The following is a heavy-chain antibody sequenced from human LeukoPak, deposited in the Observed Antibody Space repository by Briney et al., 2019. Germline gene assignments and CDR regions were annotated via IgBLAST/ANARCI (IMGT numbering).Heavy chain of an antibody. CDR2: ISSSSSYI. D-gene: IGHD5-24*01. CDR1: GFTFSSYE. V-gene: IGHV3-21*01. Sequence: GGSLRLSCAASGFTFSSYEMNWVRQAPGKGLEWVSSISSSSSYIYYADPVKGRFTISRDNAKNSLYLQMNSLRAEDTAVYYCAREMATKLVAFDIWGQGTMVTVSS. CDR3: AREMATKLVAFDI. J-gene: IGHJ3*02.